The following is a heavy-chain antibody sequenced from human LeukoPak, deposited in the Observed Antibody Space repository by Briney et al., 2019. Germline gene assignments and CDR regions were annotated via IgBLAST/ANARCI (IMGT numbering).Heavy chain of an antibody. CDR3: ARGEGQLDSNFDY. D-gene: IGHD6-13*01. CDR1: AYSISSGSY. V-gene: IGHV4-38-2*02. CDR2: IYHSGTS. Sequence: SETLSLTCTVSAYSISSGSYWGCIRQPPGKGLGWRGSIYHSGTSYYDSSLKTRVTISVDTSKNQFSLKLSSVPAADTAVYYCARGEGQLDSNFDYWGQGTLVTVSS. J-gene: IGHJ4*02.